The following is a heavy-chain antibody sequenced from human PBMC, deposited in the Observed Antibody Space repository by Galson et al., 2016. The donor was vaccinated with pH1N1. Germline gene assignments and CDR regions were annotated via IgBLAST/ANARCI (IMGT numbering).Heavy chain of an antibody. CDR2: IYYSGNT. CDR1: GASISNADHY. CDR3: ARSSVWSPFDS. D-gene: IGHD2-8*02. V-gene: IGHV4-30-4*01. J-gene: IGHJ4*02. Sequence: TLSLTCTVSGASISNADHYWSWIRQRPGKGLEWIGYIYYSGNTYYNPSLRSRVSIPIDTSTCHSSLALSSATAADPAFYSCARSSVWSPFDSWGPGALVTVSS.